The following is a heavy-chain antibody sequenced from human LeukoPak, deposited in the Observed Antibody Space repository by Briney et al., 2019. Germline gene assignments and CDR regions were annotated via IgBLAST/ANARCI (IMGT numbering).Heavy chain of an antibody. CDR3: ARHASRGKEFDA. V-gene: IGHV4-59*08. CDR2: IYYSGST. Sequence: PSETLSLTCTVSGDSITNWYWSWIRQPPGKGMEWIGYIYYSGSTNYNPSLKSRVTISGDTSKNQLSLKLSSVTAAETAVYYCARHASRGKEFDAWGQGTLVTVSS. J-gene: IGHJ5*02. D-gene: IGHD5-24*01. CDR1: GDSITNWY.